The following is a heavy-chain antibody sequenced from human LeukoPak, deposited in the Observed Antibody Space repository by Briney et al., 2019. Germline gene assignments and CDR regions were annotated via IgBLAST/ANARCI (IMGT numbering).Heavy chain of an antibody. CDR2: INHSGST. D-gene: IGHD1-26*01. J-gene: IGHJ5*02. Sequence: SETLSLTCAVYGGSFSGYYWSWIRQPPGKGLEWIGEINHSGSTNYNPSLKGRVTISVDTSKNQFSLKLSSVTAADTAVYYCARRESGSYLWSWFDPWGQGTLVTVSS. V-gene: IGHV4-34*01. CDR3: ARRESGSYLWSWFDP. CDR1: GGSFSGYY.